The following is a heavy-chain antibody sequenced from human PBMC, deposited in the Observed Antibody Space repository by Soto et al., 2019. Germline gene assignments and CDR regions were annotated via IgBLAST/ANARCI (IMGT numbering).Heavy chain of an antibody. D-gene: IGHD3-9*01. CDR3: ARDRYYFDS. CDR2: VNSGGRST. V-gene: IGHV3-74*01. CDR1: GFTFSSYW. Sequence: GGSLRLSCAASGFTFSSYWMHWVRQAPGKGLVWVSRVNSGGRSTDYADSVKGRFTISRDNAKNTLFLQMNSLRAEDTAVYYCARDRYYFDSWGQGTLVTVSS. J-gene: IGHJ4*02.